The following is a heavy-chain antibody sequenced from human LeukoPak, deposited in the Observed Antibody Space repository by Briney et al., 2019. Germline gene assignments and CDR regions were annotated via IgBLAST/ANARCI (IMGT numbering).Heavy chain of an antibody. CDR2: IVVGSGNT. CDR1: GFTFTSSA. J-gene: IGHJ3*02. V-gene: IGHV1-58*02. Sequence: GASVKVSCKASGFTFTSSAMQWVRQARGQRLEWIGWIVVGSGNTNYAQKSQERVTITRDMSTSTAHMELSSLRSEDTAVYYCAAGASGLDAFDIRGQGTMVTVSS. CDR3: AAGASGLDAFDI.